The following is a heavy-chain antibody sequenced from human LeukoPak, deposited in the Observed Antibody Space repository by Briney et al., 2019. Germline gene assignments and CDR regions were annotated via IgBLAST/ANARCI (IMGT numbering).Heavy chain of an antibody. CDR1: GYAFTDYD. CDR3: ARETGGRTGGNTFDY. V-gene: IGHV1-46*01. CDR2: FRPSGTTT. D-gene: IGHD2-15*01. J-gene: IGHJ4*02. Sequence: ASVKVSCTASGYAFTDYDTHWVRQVPGQGLEWMGIFRPSGTTTVYPLELQGRVTLTRDTSTSTVYMELSSLTSADTAVYFCARETGGRTGGNTFDYWGQGTLVTVSS.